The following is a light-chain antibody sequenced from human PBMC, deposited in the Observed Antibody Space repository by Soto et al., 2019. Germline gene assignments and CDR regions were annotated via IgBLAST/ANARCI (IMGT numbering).Light chain of an antibody. Sequence: DTVLTQSPGALSLSPGERATLSCRASQSVSSYSLAWYQQKPGQAPRLVMYGTSNRATGIPDRFSGSGSGTDFTLTISRLEPEDFAVYYCQQYDSSPRTFGQGTKVDNK. CDR2: GTS. CDR1: QSVSSYS. J-gene: IGKJ1*01. V-gene: IGKV3-20*01. CDR3: QQYDSSPRT.